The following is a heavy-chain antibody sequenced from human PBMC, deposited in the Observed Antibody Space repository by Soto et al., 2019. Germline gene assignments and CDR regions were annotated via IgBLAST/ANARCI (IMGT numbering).Heavy chain of an antibody. CDR3: AKTGGSYYHFDY. Sequence: GGSLRLSCAASGFTFSSYAMTWVRQAPGKGLEWVSVISGSGGSTYYADSVKGRFTISRDNSKNTLYLQMNSLRDEDTAIYYCAKTGGSYYHFDYWGQGTLVTVSS. J-gene: IGHJ4*02. D-gene: IGHD1-26*01. CDR2: ISGSGGST. CDR1: GFTFSSYA. V-gene: IGHV3-23*01.